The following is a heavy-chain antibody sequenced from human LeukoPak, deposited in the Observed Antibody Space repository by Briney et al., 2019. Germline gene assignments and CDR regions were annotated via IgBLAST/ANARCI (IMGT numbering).Heavy chain of an antibody. V-gene: IGHV6-1*01. CDR3: ARGAGGWYYYYYYYYYMDV. CDR2: TYYRSKWYN. Sequence: SQTLSLTCAISGDSVSSNSAAWNWIRQSPSRGLEWLGRTYYRSKWYNDYAVSVKSRITINPDTSKNQFSLQLNSVTPEDTAVYYCARGAGGWYYYYYYYYYMDVWGKGTTVTVSS. CDR1: GDSVSSNSAA. D-gene: IGHD6-19*01. J-gene: IGHJ6*03.